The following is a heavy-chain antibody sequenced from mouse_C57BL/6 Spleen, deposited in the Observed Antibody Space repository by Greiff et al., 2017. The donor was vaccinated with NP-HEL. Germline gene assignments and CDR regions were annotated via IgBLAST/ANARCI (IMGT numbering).Heavy chain of an antibody. D-gene: IGHD2-3*01. CDR1: GFTFSDYY. CDR2: INYDGSST. Sequence: EVKLMESEGGLVQPGSSMKLSCTASGFTFSDYYMAWVRQVPEKGLEWVANINYDGSSTYYLDSLKSRFIISRDNAKNILYLQMSSLKSEDTATYYCARDHDGYYFDYWGQGTTLTVSS. J-gene: IGHJ2*01. CDR3: ARDHDGYYFDY. V-gene: IGHV5-16*01.